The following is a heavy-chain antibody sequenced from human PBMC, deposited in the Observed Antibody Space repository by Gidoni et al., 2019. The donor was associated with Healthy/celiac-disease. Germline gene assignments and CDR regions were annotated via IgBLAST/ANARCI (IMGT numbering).Heavy chain of an antibody. CDR2: ISGSGGST. V-gene: IGHV3-23*01. J-gene: IGHJ4*02. Sequence: AMSWVRQAPGKGLEWVSAISGSGGSTYYADSVKGRFTISRDNSKNTLYLQMNSQRAEDTAVYYCAKEPEGKSYYWGQGTLVTVSS. CDR1: A. CDR3: AKEPEGKSYY.